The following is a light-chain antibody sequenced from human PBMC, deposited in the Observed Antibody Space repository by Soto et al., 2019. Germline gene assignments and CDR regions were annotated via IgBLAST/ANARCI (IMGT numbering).Light chain of an antibody. J-gene: IGKJ4*01. CDR1: QSVPSGY. CDR3: QQYGTSFFT. CDR2: GAS. Sequence: EIVLTQSPGTLSLSPGERATISCRSSQSVPSGYVAWFQQKSGQAPRLLIYGASTRATGIPERFSGSGSGTDFTLTISRLEPEDFAVYFCQQYGTSFFTFGGGTKVDI. V-gene: IGKV3-20*01.